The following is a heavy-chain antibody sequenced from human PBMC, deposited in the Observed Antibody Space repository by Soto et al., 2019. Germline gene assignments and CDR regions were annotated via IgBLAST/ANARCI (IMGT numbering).Heavy chain of an antibody. V-gene: IGHV4-30-2*05. CDR1: GGSISSGGYS. CDR2: IYYSGST. J-gene: IGHJ6*02. D-gene: IGHD3-10*01. CDR3: ARAHNYYGSGSYYPTYYYGMDV. Sequence: SETLSLTCAVSGGSISSGGYSWSWIRQPPGEGLEWIGYIYYSGSTYYNPSLKSRVTISVDTSKNQFSLKPSSVTAADTAVYYCARAHNYYGSGSYYPTYYYGMDVWGQGTTGTVSS.